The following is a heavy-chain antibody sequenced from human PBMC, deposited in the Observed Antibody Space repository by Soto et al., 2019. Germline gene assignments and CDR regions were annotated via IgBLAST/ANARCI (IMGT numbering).Heavy chain of an antibody. Sequence: PGGSLRLSCVASGLSISTHAPTWVRQAPGKGLEWVSSFSGRSGDTYYAASVKGRFTISGDSSKNTVILQMNNLRADDTALYYCARDSSAWPNYFDSWGQGIQVTVSS. CDR2: FSGRSGDT. CDR3: ARDSSAWPNYFDS. CDR1: GLSISTHA. J-gene: IGHJ4*02. V-gene: IGHV3-23*01. D-gene: IGHD6-19*01.